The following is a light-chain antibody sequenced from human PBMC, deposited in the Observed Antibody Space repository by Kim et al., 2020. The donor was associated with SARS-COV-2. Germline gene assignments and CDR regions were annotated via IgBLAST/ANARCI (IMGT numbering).Light chain of an antibody. J-gene: IGKJ2*03. Sequence: DIVMTQSPDSLAVSLGERATINCKSSQSILYSSNNRNYLAWYQHKVGQPPKLLIFWASTRESGVPDRFSGSGSGTNFTLTISSLQAEDVAVYYCQQYFSSPYSFGQWTTLEF. CDR1: QSILYSSNNRNY. CDR3: QQYFSSPYS. CDR2: WAS. V-gene: IGKV4-1*01.